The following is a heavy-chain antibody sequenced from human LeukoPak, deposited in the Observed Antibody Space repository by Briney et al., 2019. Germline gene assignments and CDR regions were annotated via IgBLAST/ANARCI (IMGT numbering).Heavy chain of an antibody. J-gene: IGHJ4*02. CDR1: GGSVSSGSYY. V-gene: IGHV4-61*01. Sequence: SETLSLTCTVSGGSVSSGSYYWSWIRQPPGKGLEWIGYIYYSGSTNYNPSLKSRVTISVDTSKNQFTLKLSSVTAADTAVYYCARDPDYGDYGIDYWGQGTLVTVSS. D-gene: IGHD4-17*01. CDR2: IYYSGST. CDR3: ARDPDYGDYGIDY.